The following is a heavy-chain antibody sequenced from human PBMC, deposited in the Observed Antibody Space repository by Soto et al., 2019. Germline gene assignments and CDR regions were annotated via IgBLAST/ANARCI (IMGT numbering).Heavy chain of an antibody. CDR1: GYTFTSYA. Sequence: SVKVSCKASGYTFTSYAMHWVRQAPGQRLEWMGWINAGNGNTKYSQKFQGRVTITRDTSASTAYMELSSLRSEDTAVYYCASGDLIAEAGTPELIYYYYGMDVWGQGTKVTVS. CDR3: ASGDLIAEAGTPELIYYYYGMDV. J-gene: IGHJ6*02. V-gene: IGHV1-3*01. CDR2: INAGNGNT. D-gene: IGHD6-13*01.